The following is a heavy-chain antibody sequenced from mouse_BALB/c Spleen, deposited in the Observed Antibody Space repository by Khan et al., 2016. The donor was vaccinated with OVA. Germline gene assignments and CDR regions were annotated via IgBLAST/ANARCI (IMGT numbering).Heavy chain of an antibody. J-gene: IGHJ3*01. D-gene: IGHD2-1*01. Sequence: VQLKQSGPELVKPGASVKMSCKASGYTFTSYVMHWVKQKPGLGLEWIGYIYPFNDDTKYNENFKGKATLTSDKSSSTAYMELSSLTSEDSAVYCCAPVGNYCVSFAYWGQGTLVTVSA. CDR1: GYTFTSYV. CDR3: APVGNYCVSFAY. CDR2: IYPFNDDT. V-gene: IGHV1S136*01.